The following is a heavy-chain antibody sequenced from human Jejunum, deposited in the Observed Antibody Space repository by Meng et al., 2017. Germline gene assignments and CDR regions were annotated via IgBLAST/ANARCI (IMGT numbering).Heavy chain of an antibody. CDR3: ARDRGSWSLIRGIMPSDY. J-gene: IGHJ4*02. CDR1: GFTFSNYG. V-gene: IGHV3-33*01. CDR2: IWYDTTNT. D-gene: IGHD3-10*01. Sequence: GESLKISCAASGFTFSNYGMHWVRLAPGKGLEWVATIWYDTTNTFYADSVKGRFTISRDNSKNTLDLQMYSLRPEDTAVYYCARDRGSWSLIRGIMPSDYWGQGTLVTVSS.